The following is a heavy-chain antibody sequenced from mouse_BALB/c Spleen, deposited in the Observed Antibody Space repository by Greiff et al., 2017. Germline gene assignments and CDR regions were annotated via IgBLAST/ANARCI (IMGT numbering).Heavy chain of an antibody. V-gene: IGHV1-87*01. J-gene: IGHJ4*01. CDR3: ARSLYGMDY. CDR1: GYTFTSYW. Sequence: VQLQQSGAELARPGASVKLSCKASGYTFTSYWMQWVKQRPGQGLEWIGAIYPGDGDTRYTQKFKGKATLTADKSSSTAYMQLSSLASEDSAVYYCARSLYGMDYWGQGTSVTVSS. CDR2: IYPGDGDT.